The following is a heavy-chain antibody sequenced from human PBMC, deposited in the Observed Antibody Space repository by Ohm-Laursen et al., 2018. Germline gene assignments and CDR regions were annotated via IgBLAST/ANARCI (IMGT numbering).Heavy chain of an antibody. V-gene: IGHV1-2*02. CDR3: ARKDYFDF. Sequence: SVKVSCKASGYTFTGYYIHWVRQAPGQGLVWMGWINPNSGGTNYAQKFQGRVTMTRDTSTTTVYMELSSLISEDTAVYYCARKDYFDFWGQGTLVTVSS. CDR2: INPNSGGT. CDR1: GYTFTGYY. J-gene: IGHJ4*02.